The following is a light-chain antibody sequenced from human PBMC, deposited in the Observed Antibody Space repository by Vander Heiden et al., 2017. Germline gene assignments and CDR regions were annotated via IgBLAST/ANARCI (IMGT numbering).Light chain of an antibody. V-gene: IGLV1-44*01. CDR1: ISIIGSST. CDR3: GGWDDRFNGWV. CDR2: TDP. J-gene: IGLJ2*01. Sequence: HSVLTQPPSAPGTPGQTVTISCSGGISIIGSSTVKWYQHLPGTAPKLLIHTDPQPPSGVPARFSASKSGTSASRAISGLQSDDEADYYCGGWDDRFNGWVFGGGTKLTVL.